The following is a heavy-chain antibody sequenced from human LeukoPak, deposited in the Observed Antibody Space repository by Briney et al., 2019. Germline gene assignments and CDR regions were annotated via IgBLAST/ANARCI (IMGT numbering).Heavy chain of an antibody. J-gene: IGHJ6*02. CDR3: ARDPAIAAVVLNYGMDV. D-gene: IGHD6-13*01. CDR2: INPSGGST. Sequence: ASVKVSCKASGYTFTSYYMHWVRQAPGQGLEWMGIINPSGGSTSYAQKFQGRVTMTRDTSTSTVYMELSSLRSEDTAVYYCARDPAIAAVVLNYGMDVWGQGTTVTVSS. V-gene: IGHV1-46*01. CDR1: GYTFTSYY.